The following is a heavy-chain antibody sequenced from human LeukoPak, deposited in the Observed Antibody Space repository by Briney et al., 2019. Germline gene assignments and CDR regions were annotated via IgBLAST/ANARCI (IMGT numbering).Heavy chain of an antibody. Sequence: ASVKVSCKASGYTFTSYDINWVRQATGQGLEWMGWMNPNSGNTGYAQKFQGRVTMTRDMSTSTVYMELSSLRSEDTAVYYCNMVVTAMYFDYWGQGTLVTVSS. V-gene: IGHV1-8*01. CDR3: NMVVTAMYFDY. CDR1: GYTFTSYD. J-gene: IGHJ4*02. CDR2: MNPNSGNT. D-gene: IGHD2-21*02.